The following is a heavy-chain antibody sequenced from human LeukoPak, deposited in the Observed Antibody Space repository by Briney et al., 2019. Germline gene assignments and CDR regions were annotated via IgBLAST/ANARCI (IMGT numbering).Heavy chain of an antibody. Sequence: ASVKVSCKVSGYTLTELSMHWVRQAPGKGLEWKGGFDPEDGETIYAQKFQGRVTMTEDTSTDTAYMELSSLRSEDTAVYYCATSRRGSGYYYDYFDYWGQGTLVTVSS. D-gene: IGHD3-22*01. CDR2: FDPEDGET. V-gene: IGHV1-24*01. CDR1: GYTLTELS. J-gene: IGHJ4*02. CDR3: ATSRRGSGYYYDYFDY.